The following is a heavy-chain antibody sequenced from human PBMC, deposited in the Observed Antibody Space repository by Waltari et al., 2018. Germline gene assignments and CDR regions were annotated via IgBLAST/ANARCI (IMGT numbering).Heavy chain of an antibody. CDR3: ARGLGYDFWSGYYPFDY. V-gene: IGHV4-59*01. Sequence: QVKLQASAPGLLKPSETLSLTRTADVGSIISFSCGWIRQSPGKGLEWIGYIYCSGSTNFNPSLKSRGTISVDTSKNQVSLKLSSVTAADTAVYYCARGLGYDFWSGYYPFDYWGQGTLVTVSS. CDR1: VGSIISFS. J-gene: IGHJ4*02. CDR2: IYCSGST. D-gene: IGHD3-3*01.